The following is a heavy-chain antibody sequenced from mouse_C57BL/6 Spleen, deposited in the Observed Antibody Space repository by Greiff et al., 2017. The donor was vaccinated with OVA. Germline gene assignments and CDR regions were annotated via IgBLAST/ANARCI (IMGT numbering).Heavy chain of an antibody. J-gene: IGHJ1*03. CDR3: ARDQAYNWYFDV. V-gene: IGHV5-16*01. CDR2: INYDGSST. Sequence: EVKVVESEGGLVQPGRSMKLSCTASGFTFSDYYMAWVRQVPEKGLEWVANINYDGSSTYYLDSLKSRFIISRDNAKNILYLQMSSLKSEDTATYYCARDQAYNWYFDVWGTGTTVTVSS. CDR1: GFTFSDYY.